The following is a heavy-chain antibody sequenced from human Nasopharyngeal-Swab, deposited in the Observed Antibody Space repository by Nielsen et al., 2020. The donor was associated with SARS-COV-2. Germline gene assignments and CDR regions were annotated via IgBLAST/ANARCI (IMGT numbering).Heavy chain of an antibody. V-gene: IGHV4-39*01. CDR2: IDLGGST. Sequence: WIRQHPGQGLVWIGRIDLGGSTYYNPPLKRRVTISVDTSKNKFSLKLSSATAADTAVYYCARPGVWFGELKNDAFDIWGQGTMVTVSS. CDR3: ARPGVWFGELKNDAFDI. D-gene: IGHD3-10*01. J-gene: IGHJ3*02.